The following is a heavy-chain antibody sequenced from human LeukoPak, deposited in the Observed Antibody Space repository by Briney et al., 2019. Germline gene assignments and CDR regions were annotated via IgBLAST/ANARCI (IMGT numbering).Heavy chain of an antibody. D-gene: IGHD2-21*02. CDR1: GGSISSSY. CDR3: ARLPGGDSSSVVAFDI. CDR2: IYASGST. Sequence: PSETLSLTCAVSGGSISSSYWNWIRQPAGKGLEWIGRIYASGSTNYNPSLKGRVTMSVDTSKNQFSLRLNSVTAADTAVYYCARLPGGDSSSVVAFDIWGQGTVVTVSS. V-gene: IGHV4-4*07. J-gene: IGHJ3*02.